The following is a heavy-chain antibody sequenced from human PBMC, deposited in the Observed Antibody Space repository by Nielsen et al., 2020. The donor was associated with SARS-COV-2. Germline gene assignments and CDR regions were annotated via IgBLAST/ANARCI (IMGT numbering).Heavy chain of an antibody. CDR3: ARAPAEIMVVAATVNWFDP. J-gene: IGHJ5*02. Sequence: SETLSLTCTVSGVSITSSSYYWGWIRQPPGKGLEWIGIIDYTGSTFYNPSLKSRVTISADTSKNQFSLKLSSVTAADTAVYYCARAPAEIMVVAATVNWFDPWGQGTLVTVSS. CDR1: GVSITSSSYY. D-gene: IGHD2-15*01. CDR2: IDYTGST. V-gene: IGHV4-39*07.